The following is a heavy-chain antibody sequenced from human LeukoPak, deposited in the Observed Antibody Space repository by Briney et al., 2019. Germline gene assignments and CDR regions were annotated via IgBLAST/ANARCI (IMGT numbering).Heavy chain of an antibody. Sequence: SVKVSCKASGGTFNSYPISWVRQAPGQGLEWMGGIIPIFGTANYAQKFQGRVTITADKSTSTAYMELSSLRSEDTAVYYCARVGYSSRGGVFDYWGQGTLVTVSS. CDR1: GGTFNSYP. D-gene: IGHD6-13*01. V-gene: IGHV1-69*06. CDR3: ARVGYSSRGGVFDY. CDR2: IIPIFGTA. J-gene: IGHJ4*02.